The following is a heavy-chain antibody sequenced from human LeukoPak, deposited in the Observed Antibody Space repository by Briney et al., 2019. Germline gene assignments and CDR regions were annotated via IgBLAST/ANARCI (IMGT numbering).Heavy chain of an antibody. CDR2: IYHSGST. CDR3: ARDGDSGWYAFDI. J-gene: IGHJ3*02. Sequence: NPSETLSLTCTVSGYSISSGYYWGWIRQPPGKGLEWIGSIYHSGSTYYNPSLKSRVTISVDTSKNQFSLKLSSVTAADTAVYYCARDGDSGWYAFDIWGQGTMVTVSS. V-gene: IGHV4-38-2*02. D-gene: IGHD6-19*01. CDR1: GYSISSGYY.